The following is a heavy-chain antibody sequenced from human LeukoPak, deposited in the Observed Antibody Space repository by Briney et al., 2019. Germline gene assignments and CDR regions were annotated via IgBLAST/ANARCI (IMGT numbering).Heavy chain of an antibody. D-gene: IGHD6-13*01. CDR1: GGSISSRTYY. Sequence: PSETLSLTCSVSGGSISSRTYYWGWIRQPPGKGLEWIGSIYYSGSTYYNPSLKSRVTISVDTSKNQFSLKLSSVTAADTAVYYCARGRHSSWYYYQWYYFDYWGQGTLVTVSS. J-gene: IGHJ4*02. CDR3: ARGRHSSWYYYQWYYFDY. CDR2: IYYSGST. V-gene: IGHV4-39*07.